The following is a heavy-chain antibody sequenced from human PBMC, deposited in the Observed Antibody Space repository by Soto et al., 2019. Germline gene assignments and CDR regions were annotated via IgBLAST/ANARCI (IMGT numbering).Heavy chain of an antibody. CDR3: ARHHTYYYGSGSYYNDY. D-gene: IGHD3-10*01. CDR2: IYYSGST. Sequence: SETLSLTCTVSGGSISSSSYYWGWIRQPPGKGLEWIGSIYYSGSTYYNPSLKSRVTISVDTSKNQFSLKLSSVTAADTAVYYCARHHTYYYGSGSYYNDYWGQGTLVTVSS. V-gene: IGHV4-39*01. CDR1: GGSISSSSYY. J-gene: IGHJ4*02.